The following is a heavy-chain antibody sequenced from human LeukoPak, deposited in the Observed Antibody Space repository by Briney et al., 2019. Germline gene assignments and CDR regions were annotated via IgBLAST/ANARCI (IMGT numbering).Heavy chain of an antibody. Sequence: GGSLRLSCAASGFTFTSYSMNWVRQAPGKGLEWVSTISGGGGSTYYADSVKGRFTISRDNSKNTLYLQMNNLRAEDTAVYYCVSFYETYWGRGTLVTVSS. CDR3: VSFYETY. CDR2: ISGGGGST. CDR1: GFTFTSYS. V-gene: IGHV3-23*01. D-gene: IGHD2/OR15-2a*01. J-gene: IGHJ4*02.